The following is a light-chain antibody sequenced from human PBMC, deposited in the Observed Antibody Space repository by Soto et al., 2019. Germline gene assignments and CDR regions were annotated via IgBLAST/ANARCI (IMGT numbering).Light chain of an antibody. V-gene: IGKV1-5*01. CDR2: DTS. J-gene: IGKJ4*01. CDR1: QSISTW. Sequence: DIQLTQSPSTLSASVGDRVTITCRASQSISTWLAWYQQKPGKVPKVLIYDTSSLESGVPSRFSGSGSGTDFTLTISSLQAADFASYYCQQLKSYPFTFGGGTKVDIK. CDR3: QQLKSYPFT.